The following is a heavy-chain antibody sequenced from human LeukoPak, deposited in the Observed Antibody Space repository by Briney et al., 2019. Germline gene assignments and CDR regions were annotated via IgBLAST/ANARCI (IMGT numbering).Heavy chain of an antibody. D-gene: IGHD3-10*01. V-gene: IGHV3-23*01. J-gene: IGHJ4*02. CDR1: GFTFSTYA. CDR3: ATYGSGTNYRKGFDY. Sequence: PGGSLRLSCAASGFTFSTYAMSWVRQAPGKGLEWVSGLSSSGATTYYADSVKGRFTISRDNSKSMLYLQMNSLRAEDTAVYYCATYGSGTNYRKGFDYWGQGTLVTVSS. CDR2: LSSSGATT.